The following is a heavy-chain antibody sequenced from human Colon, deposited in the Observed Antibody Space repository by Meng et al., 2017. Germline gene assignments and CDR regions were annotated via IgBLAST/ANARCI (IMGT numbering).Heavy chain of an antibody. D-gene: IGHD1-26*01. V-gene: IGHV7-4-1*02. Sequence: QVHLVQSGSERKRPGASVTITCKTSGYSFIYFAMNWVRQAPGRGLEWMGRSNTKTGNPTYGQGFRGRFVFSLAASASTAFLEINNLEVGDTAMYYFAREGSDSYIDYWGQGTLVTVSS. CDR3: AREGSDSYIDY. J-gene: IGHJ4*02. CDR2: SNTKTGNP. CDR1: GYSFIYFA.